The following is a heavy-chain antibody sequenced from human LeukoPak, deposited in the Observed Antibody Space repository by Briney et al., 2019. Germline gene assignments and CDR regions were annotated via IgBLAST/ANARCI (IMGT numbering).Heavy chain of an antibody. J-gene: IGHJ1*01. CDR2: IKSDGST. D-gene: IGHD3-22*01. CDR1: GFTFSSYW. V-gene: IGHV3-74*01. CDR3: ARAPSEIGGYYPEYFRH. Sequence: GGSLRLSCAAPGFTFSSYWMHWVRHAPGKGLVWVSRIKSDGSTTYADSVKGRFTISRDNAKNTLSLQMNSLRAEDTGVYYCARAPSEIGGYYPEYFRHWGQGTLVTVSS.